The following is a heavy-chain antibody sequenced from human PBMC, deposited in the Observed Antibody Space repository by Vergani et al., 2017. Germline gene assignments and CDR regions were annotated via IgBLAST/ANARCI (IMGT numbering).Heavy chain of an antibody. CDR1: GFTFSSYS. Sequence: EVQLVESGGGLVKPGGSLRLSCAASGFTFSSYSMNWVRQAPGKGLEWVSSISSSSSYIYYADSVKGRFTISRDNAKNSLYLQMNSLRAEDTAVYYCARDADSSGWYGGNMDVWGKGTTVTVSS. D-gene: IGHD6-19*01. J-gene: IGHJ6*03. CDR2: ISSSSSYI. V-gene: IGHV3-21*01. CDR3: ARDADSSGWYGGNMDV.